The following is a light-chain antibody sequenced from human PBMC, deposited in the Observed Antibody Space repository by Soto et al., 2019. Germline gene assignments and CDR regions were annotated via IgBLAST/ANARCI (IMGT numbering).Light chain of an antibody. V-gene: IGKV1-5*01. CDR1: QSISRW. J-gene: IGKJ2*01. Sequence: DIQMTQSPSTLSASVGDRVTITCRASQSISRWLAWSQQKPGKAPNLLIFDASTLESGVPSRFSGSGSGTEFTLNISSLQPDDFATYYCQQYNSYPYTFGQGTKLEIK. CDR3: QQYNSYPYT. CDR2: DAS.